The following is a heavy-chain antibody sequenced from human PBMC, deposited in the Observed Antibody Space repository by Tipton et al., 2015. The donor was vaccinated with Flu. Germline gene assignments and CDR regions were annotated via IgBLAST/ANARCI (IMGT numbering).Heavy chain of an antibody. V-gene: IGHV3-23*01. CDR3: AKVIPEKVAGLDY. D-gene: IGHD6-19*01. J-gene: IGHJ4*02. CDR1: GFTFSIYA. Sequence: GSLRLSCAASGFTFSIYAMSWVRQAPGKRLEWISAISGGGGGTYYADSVKGRFTISRDNSKNTLYLRMNSLRAKDTAIYYCAKVIPEKVAGLDYWGQGTLVTVSS. CDR2: ISGGGGGT.